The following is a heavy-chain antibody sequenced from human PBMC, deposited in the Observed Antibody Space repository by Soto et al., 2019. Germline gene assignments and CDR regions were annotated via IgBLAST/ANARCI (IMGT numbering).Heavy chain of an antibody. V-gene: IGHV3-30*03. CDR1: GFIFSNYG. D-gene: IGHD2-15*01. J-gene: IGHJ4*02. Sequence: QVQLVESGGGVVQPGKSLRLSCAASGFIFSNYGMHWVRQAPGKGLEWVALISFDGKNRNYADSVKGRFTIYRDNPKNTLYLELNSMRPEDTAFYYCAIRGGVVGGSELLFFEYWGQGTLVTVSS. CDR2: ISFDGKNR. CDR3: AIRGGVVGGSELLFFEY.